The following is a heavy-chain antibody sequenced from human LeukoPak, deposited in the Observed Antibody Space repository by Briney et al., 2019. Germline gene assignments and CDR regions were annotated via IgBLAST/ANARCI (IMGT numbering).Heavy chain of an antibody. CDR1: GFSLTTSGVG. CDR2: INWDAQK. Sequence: SGPTLVKPTQTLTLTCTFSGFSLTTSGVGVGWIRQPPGKALEWLALINWDAQKVYSPSLQSRLSITKDTSKNQVVLTMTNVDPVDTATYYCAHRRDSSGYQYRYWFAPWGQGTLVTVSS. D-gene: IGHD3-22*01. V-gene: IGHV2-5*02. CDR3: AHRRDSSGYQYRYWFAP. J-gene: IGHJ5*02.